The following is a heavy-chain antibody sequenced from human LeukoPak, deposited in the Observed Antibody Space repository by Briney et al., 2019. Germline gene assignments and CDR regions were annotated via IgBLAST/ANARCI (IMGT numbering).Heavy chain of an antibody. Sequence: GGSLRLSCAASGFTFSNAWMSWVRQAPGEGLEWVGRIKSKTDGGTTDYAAPVKGRFTISRDDSKNTLYLQMNSLKTEDTAVYYCTTVWGSYLYYFDYWGQGTLVTVSS. D-gene: IGHD1-26*01. CDR2: IKSKTDGGTT. V-gene: IGHV3-15*01. CDR3: TTVWGSYLYYFDY. CDR1: GFTFSNAW. J-gene: IGHJ4*02.